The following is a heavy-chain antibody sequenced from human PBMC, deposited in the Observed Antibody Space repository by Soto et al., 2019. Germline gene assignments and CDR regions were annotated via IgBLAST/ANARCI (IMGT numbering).Heavy chain of an antibody. V-gene: IGHV3-30*18. CDR3: AKAFEFDY. CDR1: GFTFSSYG. CDR2: ISYDGSNK. Sequence: PGGSLRLSCAASGFTFSSYGMHWVRQAPGKGLEWVAVISYDGSNKYYADSVKGRFTISRDNSKNTLYLQMNSLRAEDTAVYYCAKAFEFDYWGQGTLVTVSS. J-gene: IGHJ4*02. D-gene: IGHD3-9*01.